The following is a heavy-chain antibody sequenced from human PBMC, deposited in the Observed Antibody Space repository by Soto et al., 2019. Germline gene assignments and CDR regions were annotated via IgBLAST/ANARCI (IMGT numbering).Heavy chain of an antibody. CDR1: GACIRGFY. Sequence: SETLRLGCTVCGACIRGFYWRRIRKSAGKGLEWIGRIYATGTTDYNPSLKSRVMMSVDTSKKQFSLKLRSVTAADTAVYYCVRDGTKTLRDWFDPWGHGISFTVSS. CDR2: IYATGTT. CDR3: VRDGTKTLRDWFDP. J-gene: IGHJ5*02. V-gene: IGHV4-4*07. D-gene: IGHD1-1*01.